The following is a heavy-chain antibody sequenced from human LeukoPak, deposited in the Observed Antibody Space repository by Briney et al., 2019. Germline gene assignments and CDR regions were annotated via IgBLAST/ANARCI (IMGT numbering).Heavy chain of an antibody. V-gene: IGHV3-23*01. CDR2: ISGSGGST. CDR3: AKVGYTYGPNPFDY. Sequence: GGSLRLSCAASGCTFSSYEMNWVRQAPGKGLEWVSAISGSGGSTYYADSVRGRFTISRENRKKTVYLQMNSLRPEDTALYPCAKVGYTYGPNPFDYWGQGTLVTVSS. J-gene: IGHJ4*02. CDR1: GCTFSSYE. D-gene: IGHD5-18*01.